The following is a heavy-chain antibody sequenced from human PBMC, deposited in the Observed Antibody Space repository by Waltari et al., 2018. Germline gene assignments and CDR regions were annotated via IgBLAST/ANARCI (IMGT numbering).Heavy chain of an antibody. Sequence: ELRLVESGGGLVQPGGSLRLSCGASGFTFSRYWMSWVRQTPGKGLEWVANINYDGSQKYYVDSVKGRFTISRDNAKNSVYLQMNSLRVEDTAVYYCAKSRGFEYWGQGTLITVSS. J-gene: IGHJ4*02. CDR1: GFTFSRYW. CDR3: AKSRGFEY. V-gene: IGHV3-7*01. CDR2: INYDGSQK. D-gene: IGHD2-2*01.